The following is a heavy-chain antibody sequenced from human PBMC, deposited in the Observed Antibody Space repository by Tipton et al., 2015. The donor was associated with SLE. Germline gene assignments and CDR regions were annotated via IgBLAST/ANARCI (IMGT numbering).Heavy chain of an antibody. Sequence: SLRLSCSASGFTFSSYAMHWVRQAPGKGLEYVSAISSNGGSTYYADSVKGRFTISRDNSKNTLYLQMSSLRAEDTAVYYCASNSSSFDAFDIWGQGTMVTVSS. CDR2: ISSNGGST. CDR1: GFTFSSYA. CDR3: ASNSSSFDAFDI. D-gene: IGHD3-22*01. J-gene: IGHJ3*02. V-gene: IGHV3-64D*08.